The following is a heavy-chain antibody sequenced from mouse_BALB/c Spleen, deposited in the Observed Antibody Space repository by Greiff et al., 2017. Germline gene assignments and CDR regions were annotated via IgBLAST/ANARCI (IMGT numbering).Heavy chain of an antibody. CDR3: ARSGGNYAMDD. Sequence: EVKLMESGGGLVQPGGSRKLSCAASGFTFSSFGMHWVRQAPEKGLEWVAYISSGSSTIYYADTVKGRFTISRDNPKNTLFLQMTSLRSEDTAMYYCARSGGNYAMDDWGQGTSVTVAS. V-gene: IGHV5-17*02. CDR2: ISSGSSTI. D-gene: IGHD3-1*01. J-gene: IGHJ4*01. CDR1: GFTFSSFG.